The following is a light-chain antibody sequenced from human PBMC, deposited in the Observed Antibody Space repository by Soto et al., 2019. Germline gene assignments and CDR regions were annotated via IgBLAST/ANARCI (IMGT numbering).Light chain of an antibody. J-gene: IGLJ1*01. CDR2: RNN. CDR1: SSHIGRNT. Sequence: LTQAPSASETPGQRVTISCSGGSSHIGRNTVNWYQQLPGTAPKLLIYRNNRRPSGVPDRFSGSKSGTSASLAISGLQSEDEADYYCAAWDDSLTDYVFGTGTKVTVL. V-gene: IGLV1-44*01. CDR3: AAWDDSLTDYV.